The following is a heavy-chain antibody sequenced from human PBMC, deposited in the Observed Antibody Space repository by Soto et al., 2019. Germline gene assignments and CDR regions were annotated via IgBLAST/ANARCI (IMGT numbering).Heavy chain of an antibody. CDR1: GFTFSSYG. J-gene: IGHJ6*02. CDR2: IWYDGSNK. CDR3: ARWPVVPADNLDYYYYGMDV. D-gene: IGHD2-2*01. V-gene: IGHV3-33*01. Sequence: GGSLRLSCAASGFTFSSYGMHWVRQAPGKGLEWVAVIWYDGSNKYYADSVKGRFTISRDNSKNTLYLQMNSLRAEDTAVYYCARWPVVPADNLDYYYYGMDVWGQGTTVTVSS.